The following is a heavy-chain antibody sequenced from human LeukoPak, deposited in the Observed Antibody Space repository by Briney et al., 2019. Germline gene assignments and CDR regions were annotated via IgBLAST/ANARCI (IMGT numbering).Heavy chain of an antibody. J-gene: IGHJ4*02. Sequence: GASVKVSCKVSGYTPTELSMHWVRQAPGKGLEWMGGFDPEDGEKVYAQKFQGRLTMTEDTSTDTAYMELSSLRSDDTAVYYCATDPVGYCSANGCYSVDYWGQGTLVTVSS. CDR1: GYTPTELS. V-gene: IGHV1-24*01. CDR3: ATDPVGYCSANGCYSVDY. D-gene: IGHD2-15*01. CDR2: FDPEDGEK.